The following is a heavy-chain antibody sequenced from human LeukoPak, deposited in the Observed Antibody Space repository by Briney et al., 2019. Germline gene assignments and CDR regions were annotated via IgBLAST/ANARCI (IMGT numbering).Heavy chain of an antibody. Sequence: GGSLRLSCAASGFTFSDYYMSWIRQAPGPGLEWVSYISTSGSTIYYADSVKGRFTISRDNAKNSLYLQMNSLRAEDTAVYYCARGQGEYQLLSYGMDVWGQGTTVTVS. D-gene: IGHD2-2*01. CDR2: ISTSGSTI. CDR3: ARGQGEYQLLSYGMDV. J-gene: IGHJ6*02. CDR1: GFTFSDYY. V-gene: IGHV3-11*01.